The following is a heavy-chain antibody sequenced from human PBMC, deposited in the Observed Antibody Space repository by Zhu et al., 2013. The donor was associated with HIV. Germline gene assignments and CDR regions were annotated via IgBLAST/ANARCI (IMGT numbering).Heavy chain of an antibody. J-gene: IGHJ6*02. CDR3: ARDRSWHKTSSPSSPGYGMDV. CDR1: GYTFTGYY. CDR2: INPNSGGT. V-gene: IGHV1-2*02. D-gene: IGHD6-6*01. Sequence: QVQLVQSGAEVKKPGASVKVSCKASGYTFTGYYMHWVRQAPGQGLEWMGWINPNSGGTNYAQKFQGRVTMTRDTSISTAYMELSRLRSDDTAVYYCARDRSWHKTSSPSSPGYGMDVWGQGTTVTVSS.